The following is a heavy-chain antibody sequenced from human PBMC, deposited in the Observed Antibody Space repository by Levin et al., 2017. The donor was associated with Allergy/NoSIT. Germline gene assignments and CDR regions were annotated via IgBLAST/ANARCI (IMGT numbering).Heavy chain of an antibody. Sequence: SCTVSGGSISSGDYYWSWIRQPPGKGLEWIGYIYYSGSTYYNPSLKSRVTISVDTSKNQFSLKLSSVTAADTAVYYCAREGEGLYPGYFDYWGQGTLVTVSS. D-gene: IGHD3-16*01. V-gene: IGHV4-30-4*01. J-gene: IGHJ4*02. CDR2: IYYSGST. CDR3: AREGEGLYPGYFDY. CDR1: GGSISSGDYY.